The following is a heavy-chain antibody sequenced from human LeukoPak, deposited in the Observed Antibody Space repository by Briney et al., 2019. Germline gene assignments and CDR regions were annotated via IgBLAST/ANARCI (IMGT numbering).Heavy chain of an antibody. CDR1: GFTFSSYS. J-gene: IGHJ4*02. V-gene: IGHV3-48*01. D-gene: IGHD2-2*01. CDR2: ISSSSSTL. Sequence: GGSLRLSCTVSGFTFSSYSMNWVRQAPGKGLEWVSFISSSSSTLHYADSVRGRFIISRDNARNALYLQMNSLRAEDTAVYYCARRYCSTTNCYAHDYWGQGTLVTVSS. CDR3: ARRYCSTTNCYAHDY.